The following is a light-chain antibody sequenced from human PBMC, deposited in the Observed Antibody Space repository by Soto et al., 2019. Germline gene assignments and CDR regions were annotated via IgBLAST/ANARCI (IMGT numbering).Light chain of an antibody. J-gene: IGLJ1*01. CDR2: EVS. CDR1: SSDGGGYNY. Sequence: QSVLTQPASVSWSPGQSITISCTGTSSDGGGYNYVYWYHQYPGKAPKLMIYEVSNRLSGVSNRISASKSCNTASLTISGLQAEDEDAYYRRSYTSSSTPSVFGTGTKLTVL. V-gene: IGLV2-14*01. CDR3: RSYTSSSTPSV.